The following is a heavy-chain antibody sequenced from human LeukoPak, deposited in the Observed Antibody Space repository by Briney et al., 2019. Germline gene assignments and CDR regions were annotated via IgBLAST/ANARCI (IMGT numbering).Heavy chain of an antibody. CDR2: IYYSGST. CDR1: GGSISSGGSY. J-gene: IGHJ4*02. Sequence: SQTLSLTCTVSGGSISSGGSYWSWIRQHPGKGLEWIGYIYYSGSTYYNPSLKSRVTISVDTSKNQFSLKLSSVTAADTAVYYCARGYGYSTGWYFDYWGQGTLVTVSS. D-gene: IGHD6-19*01. CDR3: ARGYGYSTGWYFDY. V-gene: IGHV4-31*03.